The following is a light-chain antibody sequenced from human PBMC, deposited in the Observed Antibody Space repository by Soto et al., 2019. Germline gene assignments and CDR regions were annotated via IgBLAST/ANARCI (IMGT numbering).Light chain of an antibody. CDR2: DVS. CDR1: SSDVGGYDY. V-gene: IGLV2-11*01. J-gene: IGLJ1*01. CDR3: YSYAGSYTSL. Sequence: QSLLTQPRSVSGSPGQSVTISCSGTSSDVGGYDYVSWYQQHPGKVPKLLIYDVSKRPSGVPDRFSGSRSGNTASLTISGLQAEDEADYYCYSYAGSYTSLFGSGTKVTVL.